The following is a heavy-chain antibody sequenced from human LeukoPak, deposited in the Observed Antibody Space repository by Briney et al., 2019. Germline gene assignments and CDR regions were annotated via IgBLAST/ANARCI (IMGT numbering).Heavy chain of an antibody. CDR3: ARDTLGYYYDSRAFDI. V-gene: IGHV1-69*05. Sequence: SVKVSCKASGGTFSSYAISWVRQAPGQGLEWMGRIITIFGTANYAQTMQGRVTITTDEYTSTAYMELRSLRSEDTAVYYCARDTLGYYYDSRAFDIWGQGTMVTVSS. CDR2: IITIFGTA. J-gene: IGHJ3*02. D-gene: IGHD3-22*01. CDR1: GGTFSSYA.